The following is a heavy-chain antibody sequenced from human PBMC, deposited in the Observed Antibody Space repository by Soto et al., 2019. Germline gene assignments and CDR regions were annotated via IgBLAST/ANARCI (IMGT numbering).Heavy chain of an antibody. CDR3: VRPIEGGSSGYEH. CDR1: DGSISSSNYN. V-gene: IGHV4-39*01. Sequence: QLQLQESGPGLVKPSETLSLTCTVSDGSISSSNYNWAWIRQPPGKGLEWIGSFYYSGSTYYKPSLRSRVSIFVDTSKTRFTLKLSCVTAADTAVYYCVRPIEGGSSGYEHWGQGTVVSGSS. D-gene: IGHD3-22*01. CDR2: FYYSGST. J-gene: IGHJ1*01.